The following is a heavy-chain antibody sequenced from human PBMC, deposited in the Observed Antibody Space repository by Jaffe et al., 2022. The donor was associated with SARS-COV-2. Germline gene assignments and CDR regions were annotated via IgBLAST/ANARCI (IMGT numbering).Heavy chain of an antibody. V-gene: IGHV4-39*01. CDR3: ARDGVVVAATPFDY. D-gene: IGHD2-15*01. J-gene: IGHJ4*02. Sequence: QLQLQESGPGLVKPSETLSLTCTVSGGSISSSSYYWGWIRQPPGKGLEWIGSIYYSGSTYYNPSLKSRVTISVDTSKNQFSLKLSSVTAADTAVYYCARDGVVVAATPFDYWGQGTLVTVSS. CDR1: GGSISSSSYY. CDR2: IYYSGST.